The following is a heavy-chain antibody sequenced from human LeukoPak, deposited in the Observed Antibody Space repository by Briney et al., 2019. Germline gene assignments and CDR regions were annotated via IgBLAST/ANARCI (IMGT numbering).Heavy chain of an antibody. J-gene: IGHJ5*02. CDR3: ARDPTIAFVRGLIPRTWFDT. CDR1: GFTFSSYA. D-gene: IGHD3-10*01. V-gene: IGHV3-30-3*01. Sequence: GGSLRLSCAASGFTFSSYAMHWVRQAPGKGLEWLAVISYDEVNEYYADSVKGRFTISRDNSKNTLFLQMNSLRPEDTAVYYCARDPTIAFVRGLIPRTWFDTWGQGTLVTVSS. CDR2: ISYDEVNE.